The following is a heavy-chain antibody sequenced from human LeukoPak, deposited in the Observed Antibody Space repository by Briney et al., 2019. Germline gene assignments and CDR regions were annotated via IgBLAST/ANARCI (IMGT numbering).Heavy chain of an antibody. J-gene: IGHJ4*02. CDR1: GYTFTDYY. Sequence: GASVKVSCKASGYTFTDYYMHWVRLAPGQGLEWMGWINPNSGGTNYVQKFQGWVTMTRDTSINTAYMELSRLTSDDTAVYYCARAHFLYCSSTSCLFGYWGQGTLVTVSS. CDR3: ARAHFLYCSSTSCLFGY. CDR2: INPNSGGT. D-gene: IGHD2-2*01. V-gene: IGHV1-2*04.